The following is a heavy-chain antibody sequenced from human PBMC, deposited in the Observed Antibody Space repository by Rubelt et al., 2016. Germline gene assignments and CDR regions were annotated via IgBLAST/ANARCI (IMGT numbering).Heavy chain of an antibody. J-gene: IGHJ4*02. D-gene: IGHD6-19*01. V-gene: IGHV3-30*18. CDR2: ISYDGSNK. CDR1: GFTFSSYA. Sequence: AASGFTFSSYAMSWVRQAPGKGLEWVAVISYDGSNKYYADSVKGRFTISRDNSKNTLYLQMNSLRAEDTAVYYCAKDSRSEQWLDYFDYWGQGTLVTVSS. CDR3: AKDSRSEQWLDYFDY.